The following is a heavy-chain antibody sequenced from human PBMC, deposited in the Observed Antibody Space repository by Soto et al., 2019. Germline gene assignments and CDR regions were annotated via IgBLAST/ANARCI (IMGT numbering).Heavy chain of an antibody. CDR1: GYTFTTSG. D-gene: IGHD1-26*01. Sequence: QVQLVQSGPEVKKPGASVKVSCEASGYTFTTSGISWVRQAPGQGLEWMGWISTYNGDTNSAQKFQGRGTMTANTSTGTVDMELMSLKSDDTAVYYCARQGSWPYYYYGLDVWGQGTTVTVSS. CDR3: ARQGSWPYYYYGLDV. J-gene: IGHJ6*02. V-gene: IGHV1-18*01. CDR2: ISTYNGDT.